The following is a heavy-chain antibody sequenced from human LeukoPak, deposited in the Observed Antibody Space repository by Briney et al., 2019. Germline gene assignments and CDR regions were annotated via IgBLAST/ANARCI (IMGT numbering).Heavy chain of an antibody. CDR1: GGSISSYY. V-gene: IGHV4-4*07. J-gene: IGHJ2*01. CDR2: IYTSGST. CDR3: ARDSSGYYYEQYWYFDL. D-gene: IGHD3-22*01. Sequence: PSETLSLTCTVSGGSISSYYWSWSRQPAGKGLEWIGRIYTSGSTNYNPSLKSRVTMSVDTSKNQFSLKLSSVTAADTAVYCCARDSSGYYYEQYWYFDLWGRGTLVTVSS.